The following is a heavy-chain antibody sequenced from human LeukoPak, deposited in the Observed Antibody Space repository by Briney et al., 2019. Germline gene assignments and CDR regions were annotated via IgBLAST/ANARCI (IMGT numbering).Heavy chain of an antibody. CDR3: AKYSDSTGAHYFDY. CDR2: ISGSGANT. V-gene: IGHV3-23*01. J-gene: IGHJ4*02. CDR1: GFTFSSYA. Sequence: GGSLRLSCAASGFTFSSYAMTWARQAPGKGLEWVSTISGSGANTYYADSVKGRFTISRDNSKNTLSLQMNSLRVEDTALYYCAKYSDSTGAHYFDYWGQGTLVTVSS. D-gene: IGHD2/OR15-2a*01.